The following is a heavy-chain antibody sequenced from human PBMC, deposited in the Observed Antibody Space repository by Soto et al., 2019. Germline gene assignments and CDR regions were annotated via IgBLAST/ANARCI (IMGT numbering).Heavy chain of an antibody. Sequence: PGGSLRLSCAASGSISSFAYYWGWIRQPPGKGLEWIGTVYYNENTYYNPSLKSRVTISVDTAKNQFSLNLRSVTAADTAIYFCARRERYYGSPGWFDPWGQGTLVTVSS. CDR1: GSISSFAYY. D-gene: IGHD3-10*01. J-gene: IGHJ5*02. CDR3: ARRERYYGSPGWFDP. CDR2: VYYNENT. V-gene: IGHV4-39*01.